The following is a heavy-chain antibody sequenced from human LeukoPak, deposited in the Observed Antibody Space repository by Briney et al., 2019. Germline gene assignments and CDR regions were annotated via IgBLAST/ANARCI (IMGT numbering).Heavy chain of an antibody. V-gene: IGHV4-4*07. CDR1: GDSISSYY. CDR3: ARAYSGSYYEPSPFDY. D-gene: IGHD1-26*01. CDR2: IYTSGST. J-gene: IGHJ4*02. Sequence: SETLSLTCSVSGDSISSYYWSWIRQPAGKGLEWIGRIYTSGSTNYNPSLKSRVTISVDTSKNQFSLKLSSVTAADTAVYYCARAYSGSYYEPSPFDYWGQGTLVTVSS.